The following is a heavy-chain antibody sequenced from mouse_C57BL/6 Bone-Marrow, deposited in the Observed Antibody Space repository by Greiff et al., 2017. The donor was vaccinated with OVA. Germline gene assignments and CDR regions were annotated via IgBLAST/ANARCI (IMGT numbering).Heavy chain of an antibody. D-gene: IGHD1-1*01. CDR2: IWSGGST. CDR3: ARIPATVVDAMDY. CDR1: GFSLTSYG. Sequence: VKLLESGPGLVQPSQRLSITCTVSGFSLTSYGVHWVRQSPGKGLEWLGVIWSGGSTDYNAAFISRLSISKDNSKSQVFFKMNSLQADDTAIYYCARIPATVVDAMDYWGQGTSVTVSS. V-gene: IGHV2-2*01. J-gene: IGHJ4*01.